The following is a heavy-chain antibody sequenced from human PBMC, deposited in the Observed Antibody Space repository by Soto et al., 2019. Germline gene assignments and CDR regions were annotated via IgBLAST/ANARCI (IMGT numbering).Heavy chain of an antibody. CDR1: GYNFTHYL. Sequence: GESLKLSCKGSGYNFTHYLMGWVRQMPGKGLESMGIIYPGDSDTRYSPSFQGQVTISADKSISTAYLQWSSLKASDTAMYYCAGGGVRGVVTRTRDYYGMDVWGQGTTVTVSS. J-gene: IGHJ6*02. D-gene: IGHD3-10*01. V-gene: IGHV5-51*01. CDR2: IYPGDSDT. CDR3: AGGGVRGVVTRTRDYYGMDV.